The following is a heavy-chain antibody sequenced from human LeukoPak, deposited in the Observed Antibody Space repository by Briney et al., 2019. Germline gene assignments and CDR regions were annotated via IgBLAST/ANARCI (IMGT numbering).Heavy chain of an antibody. CDR1: GYSISSGYY. Sequence: ETLSLTCTVSGYSISSGYYWGWIRQPPGKGLEWIGSIYHSGSTYYNPSLKSRVTISVDTSKNQFSLKLSSVTAADTAVYYCARTLESSSWGVDNWFDPWGQGTLVTVSS. CDR3: ARTLESSSWGVDNWFDP. CDR2: IYHSGST. V-gene: IGHV4-38-2*02. J-gene: IGHJ5*02. D-gene: IGHD6-13*01.